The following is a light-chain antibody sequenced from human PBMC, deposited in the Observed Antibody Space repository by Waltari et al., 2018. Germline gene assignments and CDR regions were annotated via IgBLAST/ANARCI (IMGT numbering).Light chain of an antibody. V-gene: IGKV4-1*01. CDR1: QSVLYWSNNNNY. Sequence: DIVMTQSPDSLALSVGERASINCKSSQSVLYWSNNNNYLAWYQQKPGQPPKLLIYWSSSRDSGVPDRFSGSGSGSDFTLTISSLQAEDVAVYYCQQYYTTPFTFGPGTKVAIK. J-gene: IGKJ3*01. CDR3: QQYYTTPFT. CDR2: WSS.